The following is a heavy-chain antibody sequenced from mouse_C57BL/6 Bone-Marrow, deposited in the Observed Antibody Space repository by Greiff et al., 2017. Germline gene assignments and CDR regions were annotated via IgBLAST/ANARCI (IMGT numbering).Heavy chain of an antibody. CDR1: GFNFKDAY. V-gene: IGHV14-4*01. CDR2: IDPENGAT. D-gene: IGHD1-1*01. Sequence: VQLPQSGAELVRPGASVKLSCTASGFNFKDAYMHWVQQRPEQGLEWIGWIDPENGATEYASTFQGKATITEDTSSNTAYLQLSSLTSEDTSVYFCTSTTVVATPYNYVYWGQGTTLTVSS. J-gene: IGHJ2*01. CDR3: TSTTVVATPYNYVY.